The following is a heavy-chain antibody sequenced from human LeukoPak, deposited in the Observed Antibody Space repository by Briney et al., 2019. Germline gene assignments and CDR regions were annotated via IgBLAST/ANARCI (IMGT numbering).Heavy chain of an antibody. CDR1: GFTFSSYA. V-gene: IGHV3-23*01. CDR2: IIGSGGST. J-gene: IGHJ4*02. D-gene: IGHD2-2*01. Sequence: GGSLRLSCAASGFTFSSYAMSWVRQAPGKGLEWVSSIIGSGGSTYYADSVKGRFTISRDNSKNTLYLQMNSLGAEDTAVYYCAKGAYCSSTSCYAGLYFDYWGQGTLVTVSS. CDR3: AKGAYCSSTSCYAGLYFDY.